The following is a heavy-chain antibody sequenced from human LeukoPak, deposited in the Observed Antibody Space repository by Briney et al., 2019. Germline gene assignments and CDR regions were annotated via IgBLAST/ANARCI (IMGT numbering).Heavy chain of an antibody. V-gene: IGHV4-4*08. CDR2: IQTIGST. J-gene: IGHJ4*02. CDR1: GGSIGGSS. D-gene: IGHD2-21*01. CDR3: ARHFVSKAYLEY. Sequence: WETLTLTCAVSGGSIGGSSWSWLRQPPGKGLEWMGFIQTIGSTKYNPSLESRATMSVDTSKNQLSMNLISLTAADTAVYFCARHFVSKAYLEYWGQGTLVSVSS.